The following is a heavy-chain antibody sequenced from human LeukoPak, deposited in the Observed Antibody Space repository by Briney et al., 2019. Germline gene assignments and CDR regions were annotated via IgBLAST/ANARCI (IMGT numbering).Heavy chain of an antibody. Sequence: PGGSLRLSCAGSGFTFSSYSIYWVRQAPGKGLEWVSSISSSSRYINYADSVKGRFTISRDNAKNSLFLQMNSLRAEDTAVYYCASPPSVDSSSPYYFEYWGQRTLVTVSS. J-gene: IGHJ4*02. CDR2: ISSSSRYI. CDR1: GFTFSSYS. D-gene: IGHD6-6*01. V-gene: IGHV3-21*01. CDR3: ASPPSVDSSSPYYFEY.